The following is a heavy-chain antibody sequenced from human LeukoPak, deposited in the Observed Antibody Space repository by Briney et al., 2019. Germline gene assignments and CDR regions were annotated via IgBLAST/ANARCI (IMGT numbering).Heavy chain of an antibody. CDR2: ISYDGSNK. CDR1: GFTFSSYA. J-gene: IGHJ4*02. Sequence: GGSLRLSCAASGFTFSSYAMRWVRQAPGKGLEWVAVISYDGSNKYYADSVKGRFTISRDNSKNTLYLQMNSLRAKDTAVYYCARDAGYVTIDYWGQGTLVTVSS. V-gene: IGHV3-30-3*01. D-gene: IGHD5-12*01. CDR3: ARDAGYVTIDY.